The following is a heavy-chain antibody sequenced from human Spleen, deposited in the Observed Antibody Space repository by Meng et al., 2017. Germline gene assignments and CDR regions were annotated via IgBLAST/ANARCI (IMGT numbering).Heavy chain of an antibody. J-gene: IGHJ4*02. D-gene: IGHD4-11*01. V-gene: IGHV4-34*01. Sequence: QVQLQQWGAGLLTPSETLSLTGAVYGGSFSGYYWSWIRQPPGKGLEWIGEINHSGGTNYNPSLKSRVTISVDTSQNNLSLKLSSVTAADSAVYYCARGPTTMAHDFDYWGQGTLVTVSS. CDR3: ARGPTTMAHDFDY. CDR1: GGSFSGYY. CDR2: INHSGGT.